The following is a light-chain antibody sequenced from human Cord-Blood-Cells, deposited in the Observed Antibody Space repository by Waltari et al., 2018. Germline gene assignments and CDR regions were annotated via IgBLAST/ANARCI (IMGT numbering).Light chain of an antibody. V-gene: IGKV1-39*01. J-gene: IGKJ5*01. CDR2: AAS. Sequence: DIQMTQSPSSLSASVGDRVTITCRASQSISSYLNWYQQKPGKAPKLLIYAASSLQSGVPSRFSGSGSGTYFTLTISSLQPEDFATYYCQQSYSTPVTFDQGTRLEIK. CDR3: QQSYSTPVT. CDR1: QSISSY.